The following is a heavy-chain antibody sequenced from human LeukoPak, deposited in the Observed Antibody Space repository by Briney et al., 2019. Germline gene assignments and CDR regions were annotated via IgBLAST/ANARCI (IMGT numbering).Heavy chain of an antibody. CDR1: GGSISGYY. CDR3: ARDFDDGYNLALDY. CDR2: IYYSGST. V-gene: IGHV4-59*01. J-gene: IGHJ4*02. Sequence: PSETLSLTCTVSGGSISGYYWSWIRQPPGKGLEWIGYIYYSGSTNYNPSLKSRVTISVDTSKNRFSLKLSSVTAADTAVYYCARDFDDGYNLALDYWGQGTLVTVSS. D-gene: IGHD5-24*01.